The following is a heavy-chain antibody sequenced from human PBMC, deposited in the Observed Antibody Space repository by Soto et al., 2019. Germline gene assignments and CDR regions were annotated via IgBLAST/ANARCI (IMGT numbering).Heavy chain of an antibody. CDR2: IYYSGST. V-gene: IGHV4-30-4*01. CDR1: GGSISSGDYY. Sequence: QLQLQESGPGLVKPSQTLSLTCTVSGGSISSGDYYWSWIRQPPGKGLEWIGYIYYSGSTYYNPSLKSRVTISVDTSKNPYSLKLSSVTAADTAVYYCASNSDGYTFYDYWGQGTLVTVSS. J-gene: IGHJ4*02. D-gene: IGHD1-1*01. CDR3: ASNSDGYTFYDY.